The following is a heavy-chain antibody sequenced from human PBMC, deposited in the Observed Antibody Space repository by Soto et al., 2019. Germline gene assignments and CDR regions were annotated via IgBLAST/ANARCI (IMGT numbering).Heavy chain of an antibody. D-gene: IGHD1-1*01. CDR1: GFPFTSYA. Sequence: QVQLVESGGGVVQPGRSLTLSCAASGFPFTSYAIHWVRQAPGKGLEWVAVISHDGGIKHYADSVKGRFTISRDNSKRTLYLQMISRRDEDTAAYHCARGHDALDVWGQGTTVTVAS. V-gene: IGHV3-30-3*01. CDR3: ARGHDALDV. J-gene: IGHJ6*02. CDR2: ISHDGGIK.